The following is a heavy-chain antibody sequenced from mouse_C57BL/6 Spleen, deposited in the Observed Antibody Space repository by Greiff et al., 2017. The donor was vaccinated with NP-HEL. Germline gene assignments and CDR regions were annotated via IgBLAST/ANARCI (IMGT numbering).Heavy chain of an antibody. CDR3: ARAYYSNYDWFAY. Sequence: EVNLVESGGDLVKPGGSLKLSCAASGFTFSSYGMSWVRQTPDKRLEWVATISSGGSYTYYPDSVKGRFTISRDNAKNTLYLQMSRLKSEDTAMYDGARAYYSNYDWFAYWGQGTLVTVSA. V-gene: IGHV5-6*01. CDR2: ISSGGSYT. J-gene: IGHJ3*01. CDR1: GFTFSSYG. D-gene: IGHD2-5*01.